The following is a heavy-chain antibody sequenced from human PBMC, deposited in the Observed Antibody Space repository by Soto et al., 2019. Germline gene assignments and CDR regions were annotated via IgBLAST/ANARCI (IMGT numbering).Heavy chain of an antibody. D-gene: IGHD3-3*01. J-gene: IGHJ6*02. CDR1: GFTFTSSA. CDR2: IVVGSGNT. V-gene: IGHV1-58*01. Sequence: SVKVSCKASGFTFTSSAVQWVRQARGQRLEWVGWIVVGSGNTNYAQKFQERVTITRDMSTSTAYMELSSLRSEDTAVYYCAADRIHYDFWSGYYYGMDVWGQGTTVTVSS. CDR3: AADRIHYDFWSGYYYGMDV.